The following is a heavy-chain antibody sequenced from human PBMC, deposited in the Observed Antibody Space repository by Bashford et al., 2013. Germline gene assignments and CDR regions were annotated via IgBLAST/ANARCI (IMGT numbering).Heavy chain of an antibody. CDR2: ICYSGST. Sequence: SSETLSLTCTVSGDSISSGGYCWTWIRQHPEKGLEWIGYICYSGSTYYNPSLKSRVTISVDTSKNQFSLKLSSVTAADTAVYYCARGRGNYNYYYMDVVGQRDRGHRLL. CDR1: GDSISSGGYC. V-gene: IGHV4-31*03. J-gene: IGHJ6*03. CDR3: ARGRGNYNYYYMDV. D-gene: IGHD3-16*01.